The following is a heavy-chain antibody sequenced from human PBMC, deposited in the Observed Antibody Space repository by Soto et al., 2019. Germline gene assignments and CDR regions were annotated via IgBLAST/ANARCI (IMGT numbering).Heavy chain of an antibody. V-gene: IGHV3-53*01. J-gene: IGHJ3*01. Sequence: DVQLVESGGGLIQPGESLRLSCAAFGFTISGKKYVAWVHQAPGKGLEWVSALYDLDGSFYAASVKGRFTTSSDSSKTTVYLQMNDLRPDDTAVYYCATWHEREHAYDVWGEGKTVTVSS. CDR2: LYDLDGS. CDR3: ATWHEREHAYDV. D-gene: IGHD1-1*01. CDR1: GFTISGKKY.